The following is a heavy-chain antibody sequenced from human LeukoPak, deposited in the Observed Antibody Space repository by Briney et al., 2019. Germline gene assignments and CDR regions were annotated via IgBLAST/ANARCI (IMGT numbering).Heavy chain of an antibody. V-gene: IGHV4-61*01. CDR3: ARAWGLRPLDY. D-gene: IGHD1-26*01. CDR1: GGSVSSGSYY. CDR2: IYYSGST. J-gene: IGHJ4*02. Sequence: PSETLSLICTVSGGSVSSGSYYWSWIRQPPGKGLEWIGYIYYSGSTNYNPSLKSRVTISVDTSKNQFSLKLSSVTAADTAVYYCARAWGLRPLDYWGQGTLVTVSS.